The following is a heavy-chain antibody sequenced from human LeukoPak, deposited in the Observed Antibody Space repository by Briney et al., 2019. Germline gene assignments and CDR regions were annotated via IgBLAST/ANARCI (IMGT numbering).Heavy chain of an antibody. J-gene: IGHJ4*02. CDR1: GYIFSSYA. CDR2: ISGSGGST. V-gene: IGHV3-23*01. CDR3: ARDFGY. D-gene: IGHD3-3*01. Sequence: PGGSLRLSCTAPGYIFSSYAMSWVRQAQGKGLEWVSTISGSGGSTYYADSVKGRFTISRDNAKNSLYLQMNSLRAEDTAVYHCARDFGYWGQGTLVTVSS.